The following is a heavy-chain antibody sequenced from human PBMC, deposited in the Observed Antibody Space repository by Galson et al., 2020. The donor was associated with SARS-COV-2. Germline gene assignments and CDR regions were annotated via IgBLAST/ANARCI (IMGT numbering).Heavy chain of an antibody. CDR2: IDPSDSYT. J-gene: IGHJ6*04. Sequence: HGESLKISCKGSGYSFTSYWISWVRQMPGKGLEWMGRIDPSDSYTNYSPSYQGHVTISADKSISTAYLQWSSLKASDTAMYYCARHVSGFLELGVWGKGTTVTVSS. CDR1: GYSFTSYW. CDR3: ARHVSGFLELGV. V-gene: IGHV5-10-1*01. D-gene: IGHD3-3*01.